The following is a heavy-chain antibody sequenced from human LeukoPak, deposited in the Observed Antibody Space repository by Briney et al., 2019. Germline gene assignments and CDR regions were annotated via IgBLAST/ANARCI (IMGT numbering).Heavy chain of an antibody. V-gene: IGHV3-23*01. Sequence: GGSLRLSCAAPGFTFSSYAFNWVRQAPGKGLEWVSGITMSGDSTYYADSVKGRFTTSRDNSKNTLYLQMTSLRAEDTALYYCARTPNRFYDFWGQGTLVTVSS. CDR3: ARTPNRFYDF. CDR1: GFTFSSYA. CDR2: ITMSGDST. J-gene: IGHJ4*02.